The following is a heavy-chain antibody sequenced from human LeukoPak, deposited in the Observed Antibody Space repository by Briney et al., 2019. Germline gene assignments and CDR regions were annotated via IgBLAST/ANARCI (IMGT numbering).Heavy chain of an antibody. CDR2: TSGDGGAT. J-gene: IGHJ4*02. CDR3: AKDRPNYYGSNGHYYRRDGDY. Sequence: GGSLRLSCAASGFTFSSYAMSWVRQSTGKGLEWVSSTSGDGGATYYSNSVKGRFTISRDNSRNTLCLQMNSLRAEDTAVYYCAKDRPNYYGSNGHYYRRDGDYWGQGTLVTVSS. D-gene: IGHD3-22*01. CDR1: GFTFSSYA. V-gene: IGHV3-23*01.